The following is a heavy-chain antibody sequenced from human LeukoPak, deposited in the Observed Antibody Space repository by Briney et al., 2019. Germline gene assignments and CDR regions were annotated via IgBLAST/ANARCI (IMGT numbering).Heavy chain of an antibody. D-gene: IGHD1-1*01. CDR2: MNPNSGNT. CDR3: ARANWNDGGMDV. Sequence: ASVKVSCKAFGYTFTSYGISWVRQAPGQGLEWMGWMNPNSGNTGYAQKFQGRVTMTRNTSISTAYMELSSLRSEDTAVYYCARANWNDGGMDVWGQGTTVTVSS. V-gene: IGHV1-8*02. CDR1: GYTFTSYG. J-gene: IGHJ6*02.